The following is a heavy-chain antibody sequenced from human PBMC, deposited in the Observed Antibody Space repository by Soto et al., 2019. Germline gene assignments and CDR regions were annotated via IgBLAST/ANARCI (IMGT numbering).Heavy chain of an antibody. CDR2: ISSDGDTI. D-gene: IGHD5-12*01. CDR1: GFTFHEYA. V-gene: IGHV3-9*01. CDR3: TKGGYDLIYYFGMDV. Sequence: EVQLIESGGGWVQPGTSLRVSCAASGFTFHEYAMHWVRQAPGKGLEWGSGISSDGDTIAYADSVQGRFTVFRDNAKNSLYLQMNSLRAEDTALYYCTKGGYDLIYYFGMDVWGKGTTVTVSS. J-gene: IGHJ6*04.